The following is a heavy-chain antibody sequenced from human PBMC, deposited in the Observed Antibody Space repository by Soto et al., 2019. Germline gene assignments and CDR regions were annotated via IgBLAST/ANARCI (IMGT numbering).Heavy chain of an antibody. D-gene: IGHD1-26*01. Sequence: QVHLVQSGAEVKKPGASVKVSCKGSGYGFTTYGITWVRQAPGQGLEWMAWISAHNGNTNYAQKLQGRVTVTIDTSTSTAYMELRSLRSDDMAAYYCARGRYGDYWGEGALVTVSS. CDR1: GYGFTTYG. CDR3: ARGRYGDY. V-gene: IGHV1-18*03. J-gene: IGHJ4*02. CDR2: ISAHNGNT.